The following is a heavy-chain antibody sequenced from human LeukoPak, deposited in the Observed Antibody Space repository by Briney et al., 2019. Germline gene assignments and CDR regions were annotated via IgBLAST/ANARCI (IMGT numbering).Heavy chain of an antibody. CDR1: GSTFSTYG. J-gene: IGHJ4*02. D-gene: IGHD3-10*01. Sequence: GGSLRLSCAASGSTFSTYGMHWVRQAPGKGLEWVAFIWSDGSTKYFADSVKGRFTISRDNSKNSLYLQMNSLRAEDSAVYYCAKDLNYFDSGTYYMSPPDYWGQGTLVSVSS. V-gene: IGHV3-30*02. CDR3: AKDLNYFDSGTYYMSPPDY. CDR2: IWSDGSTK.